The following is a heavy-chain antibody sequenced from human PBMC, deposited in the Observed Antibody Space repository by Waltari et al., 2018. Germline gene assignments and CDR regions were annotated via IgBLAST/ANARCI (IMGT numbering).Heavy chain of an antibody. D-gene: IGHD3-22*01. J-gene: IGHJ4*02. CDR2: IIPILGIA. Sequence: QVQLVQSGAEVKKPGSSVKVSCKASGGTFSSYAISWVRQAPGQGLEWMGGIIPILGIANYAQKFQGRVTITADKSTSTAYMELSSLRSEDTAVYYCARSLTYYYDSSGYYYFDYWGQGTLVTVSS. CDR3: ARSLTYYYDSSGYYYFDY. CDR1: GGTFSSYA. V-gene: IGHV1-69*10.